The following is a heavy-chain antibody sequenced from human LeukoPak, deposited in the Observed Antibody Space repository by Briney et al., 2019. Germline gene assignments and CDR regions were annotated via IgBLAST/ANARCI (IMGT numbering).Heavy chain of an antibody. D-gene: IGHD3-3*02. CDR3: ARASRIFGGVFAF. V-gene: IGHV4-31*01. Sequence: SETLSLTRTVSGGSLSSGGYYGSWIRQPPGEGLEWIGYIFYSGSTYYNPSLQSPINISINTSKDQLSLNLSPVAPADTAGYYRARASRIFGGVFAFGGRGTGLTLSS. CDR1: GGSLSSGGYY. CDR2: IFYSGST. J-gene: IGHJ4*02.